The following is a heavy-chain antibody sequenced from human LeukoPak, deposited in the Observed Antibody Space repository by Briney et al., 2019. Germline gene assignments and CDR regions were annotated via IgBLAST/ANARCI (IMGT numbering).Heavy chain of an antibody. CDR1: GGSISYYF. J-gene: IGHJ4*02. Sequence: SGTLSLTCTVSGGSISYYFWSWIRQPAGKGLEWIGRINISGSTNYNPSLKSRVTMSIDTSKNQFSLNLSSVTAADTAVYYCARDDGYWGQGTLVTVSS. V-gene: IGHV4-4*07. CDR2: INISGST. CDR3: ARDDGY.